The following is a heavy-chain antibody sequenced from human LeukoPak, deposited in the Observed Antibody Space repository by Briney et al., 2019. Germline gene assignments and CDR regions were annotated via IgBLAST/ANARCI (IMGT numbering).Heavy chain of an antibody. Sequence: ASVKVSCKASGYTFTGYYMHWVRQAPGQGLEWMGWINPNSGGTNYAQKFQGRVTMTRDTSISTAYMELSRLRSDDTAVYYCATYYYDSSGPTTYDAFDVWGQGSLVTVS. V-gene: IGHV1-2*02. CDR3: ATYYYDSSGPTTYDAFDV. CDR1: GYTFTGYY. J-gene: IGHJ3*01. D-gene: IGHD3-22*01. CDR2: INPNSGGT.